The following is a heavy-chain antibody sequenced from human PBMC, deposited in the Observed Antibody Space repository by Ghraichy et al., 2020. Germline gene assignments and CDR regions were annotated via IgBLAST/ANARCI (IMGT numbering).Heavy chain of an antibody. J-gene: IGHJ3*02. D-gene: IGHD3-10*01. Sequence: SETLSLTCTVSGGSISSGGYYWSWIRQHPGKGLEWIGYIYYSGSTYYNPSLKSRVTISVDTSKNQFSLKLSSVTAADTAVYYFASTMVRGVYDAFDIWGQGTMVTVSS. V-gene: IGHV4-31*03. CDR3: ASTMVRGVYDAFDI. CDR2: IYYSGST. CDR1: GGSISSGGYY.